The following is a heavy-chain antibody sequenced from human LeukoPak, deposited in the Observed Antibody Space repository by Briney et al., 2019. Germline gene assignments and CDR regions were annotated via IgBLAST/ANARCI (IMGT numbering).Heavy chain of an antibody. V-gene: IGHV4-4*02. Sequence: PSETLSLTCSVSAGSISSSNWWSWVRQSPVKGLEWIGEIYLYGTTNYNPSLKSRVTMSVDRSKNQFSLKLSSVTTADTAVYYCARQKWEQQGRDYYFNGLDVWGPGTTVTVSS. CDR1: AGSISSSNW. CDR3: ARQKWEQQGRDYYFNGLDV. J-gene: IGHJ6*02. D-gene: IGHD1-26*01. CDR2: IYLYGTT.